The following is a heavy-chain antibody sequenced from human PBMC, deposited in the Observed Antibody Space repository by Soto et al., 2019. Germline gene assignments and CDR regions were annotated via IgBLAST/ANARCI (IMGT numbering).Heavy chain of an antibody. CDR2: ISSSSSSTI. J-gene: IGHJ6*02. Sequence: AGSLRLSCAASGFTFSSYSMNWVRQAPGKGLEWVSYISSSSSSTIYYADSVKGRFTISRDNAKNSLYLQMNSLRDEDTAVYYCARVIMDVWGQGTTVTVSS. CDR3: ARVIMDV. V-gene: IGHV3-48*02. CDR1: GFTFSSYS.